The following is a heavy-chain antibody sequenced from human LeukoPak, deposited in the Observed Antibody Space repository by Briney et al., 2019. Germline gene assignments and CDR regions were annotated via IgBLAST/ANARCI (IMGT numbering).Heavy chain of an antibody. CDR1: GFAFSSSW. V-gene: IGHV3-7*05. J-gene: IGHJ4*02. Sequence: GGSLRLSCAASGFAFSSSWMAWVRQAPGKGLEGVANMSPDGSTKNYVDSVRGRFTISRDNAKTSLYLQMNSLRADDTAVYYCARDSGYSAFDYWGQGTRVTVSS. CDR2: MSPDGSTK. D-gene: IGHD5-12*01. CDR3: ARDSGYSAFDY.